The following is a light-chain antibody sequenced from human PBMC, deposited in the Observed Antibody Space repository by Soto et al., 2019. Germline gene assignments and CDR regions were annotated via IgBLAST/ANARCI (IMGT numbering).Light chain of an antibody. CDR1: SSNIGAGYV. CDR2: GDS. CDR3: QSSDSRLSGSDV. V-gene: IGLV1-40*01. Sequence: QSVLTQPPSVSGAPGQRVTISCTGSSSNIGAGYVVHWYQQLPGAAPKLLIFGDSNRPSGVPDRFSGSKSGTSASLAITGLQADDEADYYCQSSDSRLSGSDVFGTGTKVTV. J-gene: IGLJ1*01.